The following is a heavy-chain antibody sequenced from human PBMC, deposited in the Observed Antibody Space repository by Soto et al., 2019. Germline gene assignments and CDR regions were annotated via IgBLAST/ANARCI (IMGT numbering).Heavy chain of an antibody. V-gene: IGHV4-34*01. D-gene: IGHD3-22*01. Sequence: QVQLQQWGAGLLKPSETLSLTCAVYGGSFSGYYWSWIRQPPGKGLEWIGEINHSGSTNYNPSLTSRVTISVDTSKNQFSLKLSSVTAADTAVYYCAREESSGLDYWGQGTLVTVSS. CDR1: GGSFSGYY. CDR3: AREESSGLDY. CDR2: INHSGST. J-gene: IGHJ4*02.